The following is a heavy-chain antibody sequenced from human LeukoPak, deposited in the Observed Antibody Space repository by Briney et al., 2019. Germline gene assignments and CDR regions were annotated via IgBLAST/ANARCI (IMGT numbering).Heavy chain of an antibody. J-gene: IGHJ3*02. V-gene: IGHV4-34*01. D-gene: IGHD3-10*01. CDR2: VNHRGST. CDR1: DESFSGYY. CDR3: AKSNGYGLVDI. Sequence: KASETLPLTCAVYDESFSGYYWSWIRQPPGKGLEWLGEVNHRGSTNYKLSLKSRLTISVDTSRKEISLKLNSVTAADTAVYYCAKSNGYGLVDIWGQGTMVTVSS.